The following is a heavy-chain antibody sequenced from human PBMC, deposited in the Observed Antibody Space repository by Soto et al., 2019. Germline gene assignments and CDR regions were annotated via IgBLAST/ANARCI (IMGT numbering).Heavy chain of an antibody. D-gene: IGHD3-10*01. CDR2: ISSSISTI. CDR3: AIWFGESPFDY. CDR1: GFTFSSYS. J-gene: IGHJ4*02. Sequence: EVQVAESGGGLVQPGGSLRLSCAASGFTFSSYSMNWVRQAPGKGLEWVSYISSSISTIYYADSVKGRFTISRDNAKNSLYLQMNSLRAEDTAVYYCAIWFGESPFDYWGQGTLVTVSS. V-gene: IGHV3-48*01.